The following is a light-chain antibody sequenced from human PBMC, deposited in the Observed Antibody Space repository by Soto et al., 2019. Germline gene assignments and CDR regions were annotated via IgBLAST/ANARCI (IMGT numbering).Light chain of an antibody. J-gene: IGLJ1*01. V-gene: IGLV1-40*01. CDR1: SSNIGAGRD. CDR2: GNN. Sequence: QSVLTQPPSVSGAPGQRVTISCTGSSSNIGAGRDVHWYQQLPGTAPRLLIYGNNNRPSGVPHRFSASKSGTSASLAITGLQAEDEADFYCQSFDSSLSAYVFGTGTKVTVL. CDR3: QSFDSSLSAYV.